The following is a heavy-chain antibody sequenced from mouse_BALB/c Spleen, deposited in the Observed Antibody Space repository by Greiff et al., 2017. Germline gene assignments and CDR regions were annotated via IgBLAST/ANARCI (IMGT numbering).Heavy chain of an antibody. D-gene: IGHD2-3*01. Sequence: QVQLQQSGPELVKPGASVKMSCKASGYTFTSYYIHWVKQRPGQGLEWIGWIYPGDGSTKYNEKFKGKTTLTADKSSSTAYMLLSSLTSEDSAIYFCARGGYYVGFAYWGQGTLVTVSA. J-gene: IGHJ3*01. CDR2: IYPGDGST. CDR1: GYTFTSYY. CDR3: ARGGYYVGFAY. V-gene: IGHV1S56*01.